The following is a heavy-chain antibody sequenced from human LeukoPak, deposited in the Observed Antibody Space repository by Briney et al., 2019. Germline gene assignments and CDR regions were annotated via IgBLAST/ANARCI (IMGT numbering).Heavy chain of an antibody. Sequence: VIDSGGSTNSADSVKGRFSVSRDNSKNTLYLQMSSLRVEDTAVYYCARTYGDYDYYYGMDV. CDR3: ARTYGDYDYYYGMDV. D-gene: IGHD4-17*01. CDR2: IDSGGST. J-gene: IGHJ6*01. V-gene: IGHV3-66*01.